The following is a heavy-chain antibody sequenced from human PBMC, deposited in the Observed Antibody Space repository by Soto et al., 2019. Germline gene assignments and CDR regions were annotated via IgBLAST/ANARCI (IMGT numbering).Heavy chain of an antibody. Sequence: QVQLVESGGGVVQPGRSLRLSCAASGFTFSSYGMHLVRQAPGTGLEWVAVISSDGSNKYYADSVKGRFTISRDNSKNTLNQQMNSLRAEDTAVYYCTKDYDFWSGYYRQDNYSGMDVWGKGTTVNVSS. CDR3: TKDYDFWSGYYRQDNYSGMDV. CDR2: ISSDGSNK. CDR1: GFTFSSYG. D-gene: IGHD3-3*01. V-gene: IGHV3-30*18. J-gene: IGHJ6*04.